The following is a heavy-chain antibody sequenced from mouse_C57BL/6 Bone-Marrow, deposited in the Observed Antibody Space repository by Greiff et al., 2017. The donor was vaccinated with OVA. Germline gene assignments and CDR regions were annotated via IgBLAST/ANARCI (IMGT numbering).Heavy chain of an antibody. D-gene: IGHD3-3*01. J-gene: IGHJ1*03. CDR1: GFTFSSYA. Sequence: EVQVVESGGGLVKPGGSLKLSCAASGFTFSSYAMSWVRQTPEKRLEWVATISDGGSYTYYPDNVKGRFTISRDNAKNNLYLQMSHLKSEDTAMYYCARDGGPYWYFDVWGTGTTVTVSS. CDR3: ARDGGPYWYFDV. CDR2: ISDGGSYT. V-gene: IGHV5-4*01.